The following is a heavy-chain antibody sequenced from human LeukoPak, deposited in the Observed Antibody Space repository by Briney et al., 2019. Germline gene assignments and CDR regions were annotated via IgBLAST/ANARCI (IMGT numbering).Heavy chain of an antibody. D-gene: IGHD6-13*01. CDR1: GYTFTTSD. J-gene: IGHJ4*02. V-gene: IGHV1-8*01. CDR2: MNPNSGKT. CDR3: ARGRPGPAGAGTYDF. Sequence: ASVKVSCKASGYTFTTSDMNWVRQATGQGLEWMGWMNPNSGKTGSAQKFQGRLTMTKNTSTTTAYMEVTGLRFEDTAIYYCARGRPGPAGAGTYDFWGQGTLITVSS.